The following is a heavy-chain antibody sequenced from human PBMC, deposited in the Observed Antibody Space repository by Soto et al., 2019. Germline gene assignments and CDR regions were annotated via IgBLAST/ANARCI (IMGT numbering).Heavy chain of an antibody. V-gene: IGHV4-39*01. Sequence: SETLSLTCTVSGGSISSSSYYWGWIRQPPGKGLEWIGSIYYSGSTYYNPSLKSRVTISVDTSKNQFSLKLSSVTAADTAVYYCASATGDFWSGYHRLDYWGQGTLVTVSS. D-gene: IGHD3-3*01. CDR2: IYYSGST. CDR3: ASATGDFWSGYHRLDY. J-gene: IGHJ4*02. CDR1: GGSISSSSYY.